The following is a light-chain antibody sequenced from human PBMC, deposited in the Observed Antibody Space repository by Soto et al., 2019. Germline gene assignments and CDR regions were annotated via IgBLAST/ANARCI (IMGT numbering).Light chain of an antibody. Sequence: QSVLTQPPSVSGAPGQRVTISCTGSSSNIGAGYDVKWYQQLPGTAPKLLIYGNSNRPSGVPDRFSSSKSGTSASLAITGLQAEDEADYYCQSYDSSLSGWVFGGGTQLTVL. CDR3: QSYDSSLSGWV. J-gene: IGLJ3*02. CDR2: GNS. V-gene: IGLV1-40*01. CDR1: SSNIGAGYD.